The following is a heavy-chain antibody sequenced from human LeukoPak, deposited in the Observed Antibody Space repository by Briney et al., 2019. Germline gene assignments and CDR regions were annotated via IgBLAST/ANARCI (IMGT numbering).Heavy chain of an antibody. CDR2: ISGSGGST. V-gene: IGHV3-23*01. D-gene: IGHD2-2*02. J-gene: IGHJ6*03. CDR3: AKDIVYCSSTSCYRETYYYYMDV. Sequence: GGSLRLSCAASGFTFSSYAMSWVRQAPGKGLEWVSAISGSGGSTYYADSVKGRFTISRDNSKNTLYLQMNSLRAEDTAVYYCAKDIVYCSSTSCYRETYYYYMDVWGKGTTVTVSS. CDR1: GFTFSSYA.